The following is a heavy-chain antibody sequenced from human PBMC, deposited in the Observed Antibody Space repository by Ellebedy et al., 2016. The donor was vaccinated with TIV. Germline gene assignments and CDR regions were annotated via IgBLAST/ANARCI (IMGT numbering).Heavy chain of an antibody. J-gene: IGHJ4*02. V-gene: IGHV3-15*01. CDR3: STYTVGDDS. CDR2: IKSETEGGTT. Sequence: GESLTISCASSGFRFNNGWMSWVRQTPGKGLEWVGRIKSETEGGTTDYAARVKGRFLISRDDLKSILYLQMNNLTFDDTGVYYCSTYTVGDDSWGQGTLVTVSS. CDR1: GFRFNNGW. D-gene: IGHD5-12*01.